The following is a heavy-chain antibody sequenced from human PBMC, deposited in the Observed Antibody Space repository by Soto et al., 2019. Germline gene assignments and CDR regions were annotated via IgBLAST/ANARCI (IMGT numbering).Heavy chain of an antibody. CDR1: GYTFTNFG. V-gene: IGHV1-18*01. D-gene: IGHD2-2*01. CDR2: ISAYNGNT. Sequence: ASVKVSCKASGYTFTNFGISWVRQAPGQGLEWMGWISAYNGNTNYAQKFQGRVTMTTDTSTSTAYMEVRSLRFDDTAVYYCARPYCISTSCFVSGRRCDYWGQGTLVTVSS. CDR3: ARPYCISTSCFVSGRRCDY. J-gene: IGHJ4*02.